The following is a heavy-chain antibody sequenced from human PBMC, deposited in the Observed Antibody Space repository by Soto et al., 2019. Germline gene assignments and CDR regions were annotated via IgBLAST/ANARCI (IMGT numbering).Heavy chain of an antibody. D-gene: IGHD2-15*01. CDR3: ARVEMAALY. Sequence: SETLSLTCAVYGGSFSGYYWSWIRQPPGKGLEWIGEINHSGSTNYNPSLKSRVTISVDTSKNQFSLKLSSVTAADTAVYYCARVEMAALYWGQGTLVTVSS. CDR1: GGSFSGYY. J-gene: IGHJ4*02. V-gene: IGHV4-34*01. CDR2: INHSGST.